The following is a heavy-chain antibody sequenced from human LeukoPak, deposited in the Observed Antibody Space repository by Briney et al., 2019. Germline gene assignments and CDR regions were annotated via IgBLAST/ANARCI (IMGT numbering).Heavy chain of an antibody. V-gene: IGHV1-69*04. CDR2: IIPILGIA. CDR1: GGTLSSYA. J-gene: IGHJ4*02. CDR3: AREPYDSSGYYYDY. Sequence: SVKVSCKASGGTLSSYAISWVRQAPGQGLEWMGRIIPILGIANYAQKFQGRVTITADKSTSTAYMELSSLRSEDTAVYYCAREPYDSSGYYYDYWGQGTLVTVSS. D-gene: IGHD3-22*01.